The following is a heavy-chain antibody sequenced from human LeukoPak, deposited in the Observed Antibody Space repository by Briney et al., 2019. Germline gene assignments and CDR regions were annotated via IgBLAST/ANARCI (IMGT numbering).Heavy chain of an antibody. Sequence: GGSLRLSCTASGFTFGDYGMIWVRQAPGKGLEWVGFVRSKVFGGTTEYAASVKGRFTISRDDSNSIAYLQMNSLKTEDTAVYYCSGSFGELTFFDYWGQGTLVTVSS. CDR2: VRSKVFGGTT. J-gene: IGHJ4*02. CDR3: SGSFGELTFFDY. V-gene: IGHV3-49*04. CDR1: GFTFGDYG. D-gene: IGHD3-10*01.